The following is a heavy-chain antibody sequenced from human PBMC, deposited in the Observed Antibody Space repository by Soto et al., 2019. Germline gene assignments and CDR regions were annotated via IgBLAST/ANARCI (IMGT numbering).Heavy chain of an antibody. J-gene: IGHJ4*02. CDR1: GGTFSSYA. D-gene: IGHD3-22*01. CDR3: ASDSSGYYFVFDY. V-gene: IGHV1-69*13. Sequence: SVKVSCKASGGTFSSYAISWVRQAPGQGLEWMGGIIPIFGTANYAQKFRGRVTITADESTSTAYMELSSLRSEDTAVYYCASDSSGYYFVFDYWGQGTLVTVSS. CDR2: IIPIFGTA.